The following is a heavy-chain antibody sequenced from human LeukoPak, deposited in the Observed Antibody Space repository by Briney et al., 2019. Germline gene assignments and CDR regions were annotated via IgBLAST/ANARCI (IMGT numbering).Heavy chain of an antibody. CDR2: IIPIFGIA. CDR1: GGTFSSYA. V-gene: IGHV1-69*04. Sequence: SVKVSCKASGGTFSSYAISWVRQAPGQGLEWMGRIIPIFGIANYAQKFQGRVTITADKSTSTAYMELSSLRSEDTAVYYCARESTVTTSGDRAFDIGGQGTMVTVSS. D-gene: IGHD4-17*01. J-gene: IGHJ3*02. CDR3: ARESTVTTSGDRAFDI.